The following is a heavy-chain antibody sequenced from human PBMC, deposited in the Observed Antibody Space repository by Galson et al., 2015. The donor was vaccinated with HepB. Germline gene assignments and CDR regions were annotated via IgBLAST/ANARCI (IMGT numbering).Heavy chain of an antibody. CDR2: FDPEDGET. CDR3: ATAAYYPSPVVVAAKSNYYYYGMDV. J-gene: IGHJ6*02. Sequence: SVKVSCKVSGYTLTELSMHWVRQAPGKGLEWTGGFDPEDGETIYAQKFQGRVTMTEDTSTDTAYMELSSLRSEDTAVYYCATAAYYPSPVVVAAKSNYYYYGMDVWGQGTTVTVSS. D-gene: IGHD2-15*01. CDR1: GYTLTELS. V-gene: IGHV1-24*01.